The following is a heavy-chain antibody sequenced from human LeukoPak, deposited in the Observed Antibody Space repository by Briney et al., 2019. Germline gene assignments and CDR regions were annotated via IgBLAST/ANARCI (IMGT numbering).Heavy chain of an antibody. CDR2: ISYDGSNK. CDR3: AKGGEMATN. Sequence: PGGSLRLSCAASGFTFRSYGMHWVRQAPGKGLEWVAVISYDGSNKYYADSVKGRFTISRDNSKNTLYLQMNSLRAEDTAVYYCAKGGEMATNWGQGTLVTVSS. J-gene: IGHJ4*02. D-gene: IGHD5-24*01. V-gene: IGHV3-30*18. CDR1: GFTFRSYG.